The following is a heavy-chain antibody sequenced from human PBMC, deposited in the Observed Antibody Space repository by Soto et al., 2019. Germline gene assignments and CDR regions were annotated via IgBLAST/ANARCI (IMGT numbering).Heavy chain of an antibody. J-gene: IGHJ5*02. CDR1: GGSITGANW. CDR2: ISHSGIT. Sequence: SETLSLTCAVSGGSITGANWWTWVRQPPGGGLEWIGEISHSGITNYKAPLKSRVTMSVDKTKNDVSLKLTSVTAADTAVYYCARVLRGWFDPWGQGTPVTVSS. CDR3: ARVLRGWFDP. V-gene: IGHV4-4*02.